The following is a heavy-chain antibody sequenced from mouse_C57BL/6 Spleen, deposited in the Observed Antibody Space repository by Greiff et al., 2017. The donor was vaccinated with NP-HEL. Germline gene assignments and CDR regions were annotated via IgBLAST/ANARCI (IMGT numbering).Heavy chain of an antibody. CDR2: ISYDGSN. J-gene: IGHJ2*01. Sequence: EVQLQQSGPGLVKPSQSLSLTCSVTGYSITSGYYWNWIRQFPGNKLEWMGYISYDGSNNYNPSLKNRISITRDTSKNQFFLKLNSVTTEDTATYYCARSSYYEDYWGQGTTLTVSS. D-gene: IGHD1-1*01. V-gene: IGHV3-6*01. CDR3: ARSSYYEDY. CDR1: GYSITSGYY.